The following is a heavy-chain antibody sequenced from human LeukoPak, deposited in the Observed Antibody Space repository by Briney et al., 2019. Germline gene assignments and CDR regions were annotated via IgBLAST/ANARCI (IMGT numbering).Heavy chain of an antibody. Sequence: SETLSLTCAVYGGSFSGYYWSWIRQPPGKGLEWIGEINHSGSTNYNPSLKSRVTILVDTSKNQFSLKLSSVTAADTAVYYCARGAAAGKGWFDPWGQGTLVTVSS. CDR3: ARGAAAGKGWFDP. CDR2: INHSGST. V-gene: IGHV4-34*01. CDR1: GGSFSGYY. D-gene: IGHD6-13*01. J-gene: IGHJ5*02.